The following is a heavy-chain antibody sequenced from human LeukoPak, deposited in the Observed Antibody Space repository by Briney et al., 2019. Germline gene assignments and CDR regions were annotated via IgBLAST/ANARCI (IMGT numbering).Heavy chain of an antibody. J-gene: IGHJ5*02. CDR3: ARDVEYSSGWLNWLDP. CDR2: IKQDGGEK. V-gene: IGHV3-7*01. D-gene: IGHD6-19*01. Sequence: PVGSLRLSCAASGFTFSSYWMSWVRQAPGKGLEWVANIKQDGGEKYYVDSVKGRFTISRDNAKNSLYLQMNSLRAEDTAVYYCARDVEYSSGWLNWLDPWGQGTLVTVSS. CDR1: GFTFSSYW.